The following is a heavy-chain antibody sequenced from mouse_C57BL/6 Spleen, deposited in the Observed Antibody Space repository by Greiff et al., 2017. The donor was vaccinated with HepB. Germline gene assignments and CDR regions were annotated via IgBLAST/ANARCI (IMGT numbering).Heavy chain of an antibody. CDR3: ARSITTVVAPRYVDV. Sequence: QVQLQQSGAELARPGASVKLSCKASGYTFTSYGISWVKQRTGQGLEWIGEIYPRSGNTYYNEKFKGKATLTADKSSSTAYMELRSLTSEDSAVYFCARSITTVVAPRYVDVWGTGTTVTVSS. V-gene: IGHV1-81*01. J-gene: IGHJ1*03. CDR2: IYPRSGNT. D-gene: IGHD1-1*01. CDR1: GYTFTSYG.